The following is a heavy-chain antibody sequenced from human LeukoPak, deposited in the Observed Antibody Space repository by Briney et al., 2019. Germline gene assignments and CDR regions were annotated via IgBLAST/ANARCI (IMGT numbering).Heavy chain of an antibody. CDR1: GGTFSSYA. D-gene: IGHD6-6*01. V-gene: IGHV1-69*01. CDR2: IIPIFGTA. Sequence: SVKVSCKASGGTFSSYAISWVRQAPGQGLEWMGGIIPIFGTANYAQKFQGRVTITADESTSTAYMELSSLRSEDTAVYYCARDRWSSSSSEGALDIWGQGTMVTVSS. J-gene: IGHJ3*02. CDR3: ARDRWSSSSSEGALDI.